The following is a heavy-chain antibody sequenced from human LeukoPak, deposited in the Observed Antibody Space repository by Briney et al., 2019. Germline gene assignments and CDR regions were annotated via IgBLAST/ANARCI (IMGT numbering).Heavy chain of an antibody. D-gene: IGHD3-22*01. J-gene: IGHJ3*02. CDR1: GFSFNSYW. V-gene: IGHV3-7*01. CDR3: ARDWSFDSDDYYLYGFDI. CDR2: IRQDGSER. Sequence: AGGSLRLSCAASGFSFNSYWMSWVRQAPGTGLKWVANIRQDGSERYYADSLKGRFTISRDNAKNSLYLQMNSLRAEDTAMYYCARDWSFDSDDYYLYGFDIWGQGTRVTVSS.